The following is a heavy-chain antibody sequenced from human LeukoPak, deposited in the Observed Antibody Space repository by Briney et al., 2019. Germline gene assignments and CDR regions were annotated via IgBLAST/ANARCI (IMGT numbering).Heavy chain of an antibody. CDR1: GYTFTGYY. Sequence: ASVKVSCEASGYTFTGYYMHWVRQAPGQGLEWMGRINPNSGGTNYAQKFQGRVTMTRDTSISTAYMELSRLRSDDTAVYYCARDRGSGSYYLTWGQGTLVTVSS. CDR2: INPNSGGT. CDR3: ARDRGSGSYYLT. J-gene: IGHJ5*02. D-gene: IGHD3-10*01. V-gene: IGHV1-2*06.